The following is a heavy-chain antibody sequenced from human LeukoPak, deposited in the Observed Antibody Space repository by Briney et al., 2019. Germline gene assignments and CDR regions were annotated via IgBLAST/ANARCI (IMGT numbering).Heavy chain of an antibody. CDR2: ISSSSSTI. CDR1: GFTFSSYS. CDR3: AGGVQQQLVLGYYYYYMDV. V-gene: IGHV3-48*01. Sequence: GGSLRLSCAASGFTFSSYSMNWVRQAPGKGLEWVSYISSSSSTIYYADSVKGRFTISRDNAKNSLYLQMNSLRAEDTAVYYCAGGVQQQLVLGYYYYYMDVWGKGTTVTVSS. J-gene: IGHJ6*03. D-gene: IGHD6-13*01.